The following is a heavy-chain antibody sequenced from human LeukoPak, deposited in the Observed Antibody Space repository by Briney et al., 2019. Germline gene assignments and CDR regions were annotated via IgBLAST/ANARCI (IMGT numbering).Heavy chain of an antibody. CDR1: GGSISSSSYY. V-gene: IGHV4-39*01. Sequence: PSETLSLTCTVSGGSISSSSYYWGWIRQPPGTGLEWIGSIYYSGSTYYNPSLKSRVTISVDTSKNQFSLKLSSVTAADTAVCYCASTRVLLWFGELLWPLDYWGQGTLVTVSS. D-gene: IGHD3-10*01. J-gene: IGHJ4*02. CDR2: IYYSGST. CDR3: ASTRVLLWFGELLWPLDY.